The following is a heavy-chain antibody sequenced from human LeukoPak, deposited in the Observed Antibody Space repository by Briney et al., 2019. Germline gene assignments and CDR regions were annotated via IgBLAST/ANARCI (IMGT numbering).Heavy chain of an antibody. Sequence: GGSLRLSCAASGFTFSSYWMHWVRQAPGKGLVWVSRINSDGSSTSYVDSVKGRFTISRDNAKDTLYLQMNSLRAEDTAVYYCAKSGEDYGSGLRYYYYYMDVWGKGTTVTISS. J-gene: IGHJ6*03. V-gene: IGHV3-74*01. CDR2: INSDGSST. CDR1: GFTFSSYW. D-gene: IGHD3-10*01. CDR3: AKSGEDYGSGLRYYYYYMDV.